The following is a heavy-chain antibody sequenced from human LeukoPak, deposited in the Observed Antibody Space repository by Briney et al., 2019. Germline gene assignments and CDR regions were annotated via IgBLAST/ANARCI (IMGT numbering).Heavy chain of an antibody. CDR3: ARQSFSSGWYEFSY. CDR1: GGSMRSSSYY. J-gene: IGHJ4*02. CDR2: IYYSGST. V-gene: IGHV4-39*01. D-gene: IGHD6-19*01. Sequence: SETLSLTCTVSGGSMRSSSYYWGWIRQPPGKGLEWIGNIYYSGSTYYNPSLKSRVTISVDTSKNQFSLKLSSVTAADTAVYYCARQSFSSGWYEFSYWGQGTLVTVSS.